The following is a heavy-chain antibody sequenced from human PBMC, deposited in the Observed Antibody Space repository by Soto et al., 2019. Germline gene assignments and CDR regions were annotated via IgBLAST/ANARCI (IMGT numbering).Heavy chain of an antibody. Sequence: QLQLQESGPGLVKPSETLSLACTVSGGSISSSSYYWGWIRQPPGRGLEWSGSIYYSGRTYYNPSLKSRVTISVDTSKNQFSLKLSSVTAADTAVYYCASISNYYGSGSPRYYFDYWGQGTLVTVSS. CDR2: IYYSGRT. CDR1: GGSISSSSYY. J-gene: IGHJ4*02. D-gene: IGHD3-10*01. CDR3: ASISNYYGSGSPRYYFDY. V-gene: IGHV4-39*01.